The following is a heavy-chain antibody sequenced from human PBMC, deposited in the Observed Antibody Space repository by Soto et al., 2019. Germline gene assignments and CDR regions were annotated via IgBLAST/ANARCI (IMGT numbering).Heavy chain of an antibody. CDR1: GFTFSSYS. CDR3: AREIYDDYDSSGFDH. V-gene: IGHV3-48*02. CDR2: ISSSSSTI. D-gene: IGHD3-22*01. Sequence: LRLSCAASGFTFSSYSMNWVRQAPGKGLEWVSYISSSSSTIYYADSVKGRFTISRDNAKNSLYLQMNSLRDEDTAVYYCAREIYDDYDSSGFDHWGQGTLVTVSS. J-gene: IGHJ4*02.